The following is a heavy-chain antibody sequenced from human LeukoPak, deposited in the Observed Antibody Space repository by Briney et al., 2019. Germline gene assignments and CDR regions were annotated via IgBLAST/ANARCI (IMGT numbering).Heavy chain of an antibody. CDR3: ARDRGRTYCGGDCYSLDY. CDR1: GFTVSSNY. V-gene: IGHV3-66*01. CDR2: IYSGGAI. J-gene: IGHJ4*02. Sequence: GESLRLSRAASGFTVSSNYMTWVRQAPGKGLDWVSVIYSGGAIYYADSVRGRFTISRDNSKNTLYLQMNSLRAEDTAVYYCARDRGRTYCGGDCYSLDYWGQGTLVTVSS. D-gene: IGHD2-21*02.